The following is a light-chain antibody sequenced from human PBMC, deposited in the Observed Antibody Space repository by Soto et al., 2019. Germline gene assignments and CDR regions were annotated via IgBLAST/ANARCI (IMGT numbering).Light chain of an antibody. CDR2: KAS. J-gene: IGKJ1*01. Sequence: DIQMTQSPSTLSASVGDRVTITCRASQSISSWLAWYQQRPGKAPKLLIYKASNLESGVPSRFSGSGSGTELTLTISSLHPDDFATYYCQQYYTYPSTFGPGTKVDIK. V-gene: IGKV1-5*03. CDR3: QQYYTYPST. CDR1: QSISSW.